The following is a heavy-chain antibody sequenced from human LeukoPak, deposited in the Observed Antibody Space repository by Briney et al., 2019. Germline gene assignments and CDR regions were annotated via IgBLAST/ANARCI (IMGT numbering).Heavy chain of an antibody. Sequence: ASVKVSCKASGYTFTGYYMHWVRQAPGHGLEWMGWINPNSGGTNYAQKFQGRVTMTRDTSISTAYMELSRLRSDDTAVYYCARDLTDSTSRDYWGQGTLVTVSS. J-gene: IGHJ4*02. CDR1: GYTFTGYY. CDR3: ARDLTDSTSRDY. D-gene: IGHD3-22*01. CDR2: INPNSGGT. V-gene: IGHV1-2*02.